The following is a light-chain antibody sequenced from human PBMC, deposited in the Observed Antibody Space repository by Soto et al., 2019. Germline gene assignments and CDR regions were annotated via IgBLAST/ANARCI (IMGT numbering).Light chain of an antibody. V-gene: IGLV1-40*01. J-gene: IGLJ1*01. Sequence: QSVLTQPPSVSGAPGQRVTISCTGSSSNIGAGYDVHWYQQLPGTAPKLLIYGNSNRPSGVPDRFSGSKSGTSASLAITGXXXEDEADYYCQSYDSSLXGYVFGTGTKX. CDR3: QSYDSSLXGYV. CDR1: SSNIGAGYD. CDR2: GNS.